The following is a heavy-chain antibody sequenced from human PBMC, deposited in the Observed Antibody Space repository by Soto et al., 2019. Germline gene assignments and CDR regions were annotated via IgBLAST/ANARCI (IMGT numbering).Heavy chain of an antibody. CDR2: ISGSGGST. CDR1: GFTFSSYA. V-gene: IGHV3-23*01. J-gene: IGHJ3*02. CDR3: AKRGDQRHQKQQLVRGAFDI. D-gene: IGHD6-13*01. Sequence: PWGSLRLSCAASGFTFSSYAMSWVRQAPGKGLEWVSAISGSGGSTYYADPVKGRFTISRDNSKNTLYLQMNSLRAEDTAVYYCAKRGDQRHQKQQLVRGAFDIWGQGTMVTVSS.